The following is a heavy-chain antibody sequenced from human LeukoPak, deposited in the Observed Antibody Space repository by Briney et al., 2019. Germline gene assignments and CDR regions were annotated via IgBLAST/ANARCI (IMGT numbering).Heavy chain of an antibody. J-gene: IGHJ1*01. CDR2: INPSGGST. CDR1: GYTFTSYY. D-gene: IGHD2-8*01. V-gene: IGHV1-46*01. Sequence: ASVKVSCKASGYTFTSYYMHWVRQAPGQGLEWMGIINPSGGSTSYAQKFQGRVTMTRDTSTSTVYMELSSLRSEDTAVYYCAKTFFTTLATNGHKYFQHWGQGTLVTVSS. CDR3: AKTFFTTLATNGHKYFQH.